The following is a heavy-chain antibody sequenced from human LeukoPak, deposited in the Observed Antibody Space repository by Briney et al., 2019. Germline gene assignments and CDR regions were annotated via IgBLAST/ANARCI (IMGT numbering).Heavy chain of an antibody. CDR2: INSANDT. CDR3: ARDGDFDF. D-gene: IGHD3-16*01. V-gene: IGHV3-53*01. J-gene: IGHJ4*02. Sequence: GGSLRLSCAVSGFNVISRYMSWVRQAPGKGLEWVSVINSANDTFYTDSVKGRFTVSRDNAKNSMYLQMNSLRVEDTAVYYCARDGDFDFWGQGIQVIVSS. CDR1: GFNVISRY.